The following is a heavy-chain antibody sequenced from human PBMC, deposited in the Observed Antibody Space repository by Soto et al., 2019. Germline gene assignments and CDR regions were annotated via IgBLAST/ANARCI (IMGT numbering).Heavy chain of an antibody. J-gene: IGHJ4*02. CDR2: IIPIFGTA. D-gene: IGHD3-22*01. CDR3: ARMSARFVVTGYFDY. V-gene: IGHV1-69*12. CDR1: GGTLSSYA. Sequence: QVQLVQSGAEVKKPGSSVKVSCKASGGTLSSYAISWVRQAPGQGLEWMGGIIPIFGTANYAQKFQGRVTINADEYTSTAYMELSSLRSEDTAVYYCARMSARFVVTGYFDYCCQGTLVTVSS.